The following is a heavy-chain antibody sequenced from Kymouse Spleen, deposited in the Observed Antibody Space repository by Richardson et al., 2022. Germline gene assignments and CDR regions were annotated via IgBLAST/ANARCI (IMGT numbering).Heavy chain of an antibody. CDR1: GFTFSSYG. CDR2: ISYDGSNK. CDR3: AKDYDFWSLTYYYGMDV. D-gene: IGHD3-3*01. V-gene: IGHV3-30*18. J-gene: IGHJ6*02. Sequence: QVQLVESGGGVVQPGRSLRLSCAASGFTFSSYGMHWVRQAPGKGLEWVAVISYDGSNKYYADSVKGRFTISRDNSKNTLYLQMNSLRAEDTAVYYCAKDYDFWSLTYYYGMDVWGQGTTVTVSS.